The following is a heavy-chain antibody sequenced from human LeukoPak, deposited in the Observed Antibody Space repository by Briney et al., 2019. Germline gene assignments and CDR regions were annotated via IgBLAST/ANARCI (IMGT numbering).Heavy chain of an antibody. CDR2: IYSSGST. D-gene: IGHD3-3*01. CDR1: GGSISSYY. CDR3: ARVVVFGVVSSDYYYYYMDI. Sequence: SETLSLTCTVSGGSISSYYWSWIRQPAGKGLEWIGRIYSSGSTNYSPSLKSRVTMSVDTSKNQFSLKLSSVTAADTAVYYCARVVVFGVVSSDYYYYYMDIWGKGTTVTVSS. J-gene: IGHJ6*03. V-gene: IGHV4-4*07.